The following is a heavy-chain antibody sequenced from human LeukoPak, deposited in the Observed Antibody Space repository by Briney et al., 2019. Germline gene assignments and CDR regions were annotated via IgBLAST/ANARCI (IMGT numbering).Heavy chain of an antibody. CDR2: INHSGST. Sequence: SETLSLTCAVYGGSFSGYYWSWIRLPPGKGLEWIGEINHSGSTNYNPSLESRVTISVDTSKNQFSLKLSSVTAADTAVYYCASFGDREIEGAYYFDYWGQGTLVTVSS. CDR3: ASFGDREIEGAYYFDY. D-gene: IGHD1-26*01. V-gene: IGHV4-34*01. J-gene: IGHJ4*02. CDR1: GGSFSGYY.